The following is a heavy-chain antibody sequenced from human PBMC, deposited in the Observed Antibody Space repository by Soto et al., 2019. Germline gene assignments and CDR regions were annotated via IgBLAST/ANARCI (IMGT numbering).Heavy chain of an antibody. CDR3: ARVIHGDTAMVTRGEETEIFDY. D-gene: IGHD5-18*01. Sequence: ASVKVSCKASGYTFTNYGISWVRQAPGQGLQWMGWISAYNGNTNYAQKLQGRVTMTTDSSTSTAYMELRSLRSDDTAVYYCARVIHGDTAMVTRGEETEIFDYWGQGTLVTVSS. J-gene: IGHJ4*02. V-gene: IGHV1-18*01. CDR2: ISAYNGNT. CDR1: GYTFTNYG.